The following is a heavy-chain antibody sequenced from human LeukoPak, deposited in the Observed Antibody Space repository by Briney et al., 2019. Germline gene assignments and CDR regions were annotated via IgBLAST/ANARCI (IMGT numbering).Heavy chain of an antibody. D-gene: IGHD2-8*02. Sequence: ASVRVSCKASGYTFTGYYMHWVRQAPGQGLEWTGWINPNSGGTNYAQKFQGRVTMTRDTSISTAYMELSRLRSDDTAVYYCARAIVLVVYAVRGAFDIWGQGTMVTVSS. CDR1: GYTFTGYY. CDR3: ARAIVLVVYAVRGAFDI. CDR2: INPNSGGT. J-gene: IGHJ3*02. V-gene: IGHV1-2*02.